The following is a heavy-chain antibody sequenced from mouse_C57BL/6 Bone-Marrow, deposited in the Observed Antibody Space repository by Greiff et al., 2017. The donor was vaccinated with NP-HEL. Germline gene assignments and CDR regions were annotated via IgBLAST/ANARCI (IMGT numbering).Heavy chain of an antibody. CDR3: ARYYDYDGHYFDY. V-gene: IGHV7-3*01. D-gene: IGHD2-4*01. J-gene: IGHJ2*01. CDR2: IRNKANGYTT. Sequence: EVQLVESGGGLVQPGGSLSLSCAASGFTFTDYYMSWVRQPPGKALEWLGFIRNKANGYTTEYSASVQGRFTISRDNSQSILYLQMNALRAEDSATYYCARYYDYDGHYFDYWGQGTTLTVSS. CDR1: GFTFTDYY.